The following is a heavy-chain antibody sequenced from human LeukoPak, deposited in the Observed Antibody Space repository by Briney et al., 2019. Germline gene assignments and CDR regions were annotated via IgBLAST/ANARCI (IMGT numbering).Heavy chain of an antibody. D-gene: IGHD2-2*01. Sequence: PGRSLRLSCAASGFTFSSYAMHWVRQAPGKGLEWVAVISYDGSNKYYADSVKGRFTISRDNSKNTLYLQMNSLRAEDTAVYYCAREANIVVVPATGGFDPWGQGTLVTVPS. V-gene: IGHV3-30*04. CDR3: AREANIVVVPATGGFDP. CDR2: ISYDGSNK. CDR1: GFTFSSYA. J-gene: IGHJ5*02.